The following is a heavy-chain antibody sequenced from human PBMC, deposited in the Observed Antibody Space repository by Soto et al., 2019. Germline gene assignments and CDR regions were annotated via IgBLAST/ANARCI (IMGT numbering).Heavy chain of an antibody. V-gene: IGHV4-39*01. CDR3: ARHYSSSSGYCYYYYMDV. D-gene: IGHD6-6*01. CDR2: IYYSGST. J-gene: IGHJ6*03. CDR1: GGSISSSSYY. Sequence: SETLSLTCTVSGGSISSSSYYWGWIRQPPGKGLEWIGSIYYSGSTYYNPSLKSRVTISVDTSKNQFSLKLSSVTAADTAVYYRARHYSSSSGYCYYYYMDVWGKGTTVTVSS.